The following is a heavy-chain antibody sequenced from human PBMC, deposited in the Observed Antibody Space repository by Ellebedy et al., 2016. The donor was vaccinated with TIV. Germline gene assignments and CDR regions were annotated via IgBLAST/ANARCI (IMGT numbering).Heavy chain of an antibody. V-gene: IGHV3-23*01. CDR1: GFTFSNAW. D-gene: IGHD2-2*01. J-gene: IGHJ6*04. CDR3: AKEISCPDV. CDR2: ISGSGGST. Sequence: GESLKISXAGSGFTFSNAWMNWVRQAPGKGLEWVSAISGSGGSTYYADSVKGRFTISRDNSKNTLYLQMNSLRAEDTAVYYCAKEISCPDVWGKGTTVTVSS.